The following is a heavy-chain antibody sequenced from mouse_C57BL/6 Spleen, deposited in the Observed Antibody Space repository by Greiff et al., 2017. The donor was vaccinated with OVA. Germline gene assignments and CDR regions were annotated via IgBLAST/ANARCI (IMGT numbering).Heavy chain of an antibody. V-gene: IGHV1-18*01. Sequence: VQLQQSGPELVKPGASVKIPCKASGYTFTDYNMDWVKQSHGKSLEWIGDINPNNGGTIYNQKFKGKATLTVDKSSSTAYMELRSLTSEDTAVYDCARWSSNWDYFDYWGQGTTLTVSS. J-gene: IGHJ2*01. D-gene: IGHD4-1*01. CDR2: INPNNGGT. CDR3: ARWSSNWDYFDY. CDR1: GYTFTDYN.